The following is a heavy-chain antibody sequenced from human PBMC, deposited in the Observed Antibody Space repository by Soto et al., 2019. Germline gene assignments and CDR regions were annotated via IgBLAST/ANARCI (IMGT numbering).Heavy chain of an antibody. Sequence: SETLSLTCTVSGGSISSSSYYWGWIRQPPGKGLEWIGSIYYSGSTYYNPSLKSRVTISVDTSKNQFSLKLSSVTAADTAVYYCARQKAWFGGLHENWFDPWGQGTLVT. CDR1: GGSISSSSYY. D-gene: IGHD3-10*01. CDR3: ARQKAWFGGLHENWFDP. V-gene: IGHV4-39*01. J-gene: IGHJ5*02. CDR2: IYYSGST.